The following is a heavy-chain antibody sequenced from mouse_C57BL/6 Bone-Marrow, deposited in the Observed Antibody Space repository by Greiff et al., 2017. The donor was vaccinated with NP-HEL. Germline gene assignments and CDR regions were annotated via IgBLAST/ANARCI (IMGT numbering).Heavy chain of an antibody. CDR2: INPKNGGT. D-gene: IGHD5-5*01. CDR1: GYTFTDYH. V-gene: IGHV1-18*01. J-gene: IGHJ1*03. Sequence: VQLQQSGPELVKPGASVKLPCKASGYTFTDYHMNWVKQSPGQSLEWIGEINPKNGGTIYNQKFKGKATMTVDKSSSTAYMELRSLTSEDSAVYYCARHYLKRLDFWGTGTTLTVSS. CDR3: ARHYLKRLDF.